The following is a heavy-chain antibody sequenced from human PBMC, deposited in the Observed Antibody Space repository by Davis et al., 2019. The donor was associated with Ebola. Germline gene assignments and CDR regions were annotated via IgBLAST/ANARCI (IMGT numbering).Heavy chain of an antibody. CDR3: ARGSVVTTTPLDY. V-gene: IGHV3-48*01. Sequence: GESLKISCAASGFTFSPYTMKWVRQAPGKGLEWVSSIVSTGATTFYADSVKGRFTISRDNAKNSLFLQMNSLRAEDTAVYYCARGSVVTTTPLDYWGQGTLVTVSS. CDR2: IVSTGATT. CDR1: GFTFSPYT. J-gene: IGHJ4*02. D-gene: IGHD2-21*02.